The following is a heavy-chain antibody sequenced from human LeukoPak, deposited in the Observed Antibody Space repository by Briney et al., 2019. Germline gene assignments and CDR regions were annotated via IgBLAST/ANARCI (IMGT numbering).Heavy chain of an antibody. CDR2: TYYRSKWYN. CDR3: ARSYYYDSSGYYYYFDY. Sequence: SQTLSLTCAISGDSVSSNSAAWNWIRQSPSRGLEWLGRTYYRSKWYNDYAVSVKSRITINPDTSKNQFSLKLSSVTAADTAVYYCARSYYYDSSGYYYYFDYWGQGTLVTVSS. J-gene: IGHJ4*02. D-gene: IGHD3-22*01. CDR1: GDSVSSNSAA. V-gene: IGHV6-1*01.